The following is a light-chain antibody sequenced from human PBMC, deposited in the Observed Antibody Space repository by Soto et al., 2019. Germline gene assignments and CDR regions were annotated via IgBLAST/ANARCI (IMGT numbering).Light chain of an antibody. J-gene: IGLJ1*01. Sequence: QSALTQPRSVSGSPGQSVTISCAGTSSDVGGYDYVSWYQHHPGTAPKLMIYDVSMRPSGVPDRFSGSKSGNTASLTISGLQAEDEADYYCCSYAGSYTFDVFGTGTKLTVL. CDR1: SSDVGGYDY. CDR3: CSYAGSYTFDV. V-gene: IGLV2-11*01. CDR2: DVS.